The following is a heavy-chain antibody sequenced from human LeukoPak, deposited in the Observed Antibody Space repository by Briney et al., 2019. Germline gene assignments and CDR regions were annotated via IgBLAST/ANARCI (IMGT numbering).Heavy chain of an antibody. CDR3: ATSGPGLTFDF. CDR1: GFTFCSFE. J-gene: IGHJ4*02. Sequence: RGGSLRLSRAASGFTFCSFEMNWVRHAPAKGLEWVSYIGRGGALIYYADSVKGRFTISRDNAKNSLYLQMNSLRAEDTAVYYCATSGPGLTFDFWGQGTLVTVSS. V-gene: IGHV3-48*03. D-gene: IGHD3-3*01. CDR2: IGRGGALI.